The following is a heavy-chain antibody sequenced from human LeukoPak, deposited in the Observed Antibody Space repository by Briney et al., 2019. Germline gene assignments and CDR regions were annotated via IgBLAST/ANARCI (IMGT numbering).Heavy chain of an antibody. Sequence: PSETLSLTCTVSGGSISSYYWSWIRQPPGKGLEWIGYIYYSGSTNYNPSLKSRVTISVDTSKNQFSLKLSSVTAADTAVYYCARELGAWMGNWFDPWGQGTLVTVSS. CDR2: IYYSGST. V-gene: IGHV4-59*01. J-gene: IGHJ5*02. CDR1: GGSISSYY. D-gene: IGHD3-10*01. CDR3: ARELGAWMGNWFDP.